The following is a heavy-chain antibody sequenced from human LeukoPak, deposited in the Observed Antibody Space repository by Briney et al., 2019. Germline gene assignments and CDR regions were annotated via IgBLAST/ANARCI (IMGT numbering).Heavy chain of an antibody. J-gene: IGHJ4*02. Sequence: ASVKVSCKASGYTFTGYYMHWVRQAPGQGLEWMGWINPKSGGTNYAQKFQGRVTMTRDTSISTAYMELSRLRSDDTAVYYCARGYYGSGPPDYWGQGTLVTVSS. CDR2: INPKSGGT. CDR3: ARGYYGSGPPDY. V-gene: IGHV1-2*02. D-gene: IGHD3-10*01. CDR1: GYTFTGYY.